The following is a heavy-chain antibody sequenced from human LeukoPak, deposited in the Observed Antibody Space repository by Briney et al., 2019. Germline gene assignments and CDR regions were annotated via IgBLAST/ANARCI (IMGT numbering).Heavy chain of an antibody. D-gene: IGHD2-15*01. CDR2: IYYSGST. V-gene: IGHV4-59*01. CDR1: GGSISSYY. Sequence: PSETLSLTCSVTGGSISSYYWSWIRQPPGKGLEWIGYIYYSGSTNYNPSLKSRVTISVDTSKNQFSLKLSSVTAADTAVYYCARDSVVVVANVNWFDPWGQGTLVTVSS. J-gene: IGHJ5*02. CDR3: ARDSVVVVANVNWFDP.